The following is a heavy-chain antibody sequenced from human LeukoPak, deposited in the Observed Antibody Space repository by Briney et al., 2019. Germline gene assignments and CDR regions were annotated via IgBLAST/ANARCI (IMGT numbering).Heavy chain of an antibody. CDR3: ARLRRYSLTVVTGGRYFDY. CDR1: GGSISSSNW. V-gene: IGHV4-4*02. Sequence: NTSETLSLTCAVSGGSISSSNWWSWVRQPPGKGLEWIGEIYHSGSTNYNPSLKSRVTISVDKSKNQFSLKLSSVTAADTAVYYCARLRRYSLTVVTGGRYFDYWGQGTLVTVSS. D-gene: IGHD4-23*01. J-gene: IGHJ4*02. CDR2: IYHSGST.